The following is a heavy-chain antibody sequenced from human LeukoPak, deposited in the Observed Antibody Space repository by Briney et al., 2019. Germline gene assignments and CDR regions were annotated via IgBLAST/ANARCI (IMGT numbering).Heavy chain of an antibody. CDR3: ARTSHGDSSSSYFYYFDY. D-gene: IGHD3-22*01. V-gene: IGHV3-74*01. CDR1: GFTFSSYW. J-gene: IGHJ4*02. Sequence: PGGSLRLSCAASGFTFSSYWMHWVRQAPGKGLVWVSRINTDGSSTSYADSVKGRFTISRDNAKNTLYLQMNNLRAEDTAMYYCARTSHGDSSSSYFYYFDYWGQGTLVTVSS. CDR2: INTDGSST.